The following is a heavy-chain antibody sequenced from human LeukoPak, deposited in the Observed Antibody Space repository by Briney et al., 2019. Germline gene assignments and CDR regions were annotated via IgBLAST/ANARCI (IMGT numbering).Heavy chain of an antibody. CDR1: GFTFSSYG. Sequence: PGGSLRLSCVASGFTFSSYGMHWVRQAPGKGLEWVAFIRYDGSNKYYADSVKGRFTISRDNSKNTLYLQMNSLRAEDTAVYYCAKDRSSSWYGDYFDYWGQGTLVTVSS. D-gene: IGHD6-13*01. CDR2: IRYDGSNK. V-gene: IGHV3-30*02. J-gene: IGHJ4*02. CDR3: AKDRSSSWYGDYFDY.